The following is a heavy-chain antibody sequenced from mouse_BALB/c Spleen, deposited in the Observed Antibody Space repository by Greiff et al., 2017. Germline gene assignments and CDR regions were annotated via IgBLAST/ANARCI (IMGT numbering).Heavy chain of an antibody. J-gene: IGHJ4*01. V-gene: IGHV14-1*02. CDR1: GFNITDYY. D-gene: IGHD2-4*01. CDR2: IDPENGNT. Sequence: VQLQQSGPELVRPGALVKLSCKASGFNITDYYMHWVKQRPEQGLEWIGWIDPENGNTIYDPKVQGKASITANTSSNTAYLQLSSLTSEDTAVYYCARRGDDYDGAMDYWGQGTSVTVSS. CDR3: ARRGDDYDGAMDY.